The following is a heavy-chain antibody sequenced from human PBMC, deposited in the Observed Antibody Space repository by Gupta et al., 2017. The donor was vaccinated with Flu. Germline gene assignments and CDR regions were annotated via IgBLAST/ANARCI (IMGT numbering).Heavy chain of an antibody. CDR2: IYYSGST. CDR1: GGSISSYY. D-gene: IGHD6-19*01. CDR3: ARLSSGWSYFDY. V-gene: IGHV4-59*01. J-gene: IGHJ4*02. Sequence: QVQLQESGPGLVKPSETLSLTCTVSGGSISSYYWSWIRQPPGKGLEWIGYIYYSGSTNYNPSLKSRVTISVDTSKNQFSLKLSSVTAADTAGYYCARLSSGWSYFDYWGQGTLVTVSS.